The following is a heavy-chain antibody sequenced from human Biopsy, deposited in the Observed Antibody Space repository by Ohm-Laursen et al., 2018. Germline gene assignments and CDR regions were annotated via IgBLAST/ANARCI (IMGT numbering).Heavy chain of an antibody. CDR3: AKARVAIRYFDI. J-gene: IGHJ2*01. V-gene: IGHV3-9*01. CDR1: GFPFDDYA. D-gene: IGHD2-15*01. CDR2: ITWNSGTI. Sequence: SLRLSCAASGFPFDDYAMHWVRHAPGKGLEWVSSITWNSGTIDYADSVKGRFTISRDNAKNSLYLQMNSLRAGDTALYYCAKARVAIRYFDIWGRGTLVTVSS.